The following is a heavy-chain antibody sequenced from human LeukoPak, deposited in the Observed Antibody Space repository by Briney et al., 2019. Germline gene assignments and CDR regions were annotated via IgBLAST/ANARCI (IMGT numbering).Heavy chain of an antibody. CDR3: TRVRVVVPSAFDYCDF. Sequence: GGSLRLSCAASGFSLSSYWMNWVRQAPGKGLEWVANINPYGSDTYYADSVKGRFTISRDNAENSLYLQMNSLRAEDTAVYYCTRVRVVVPSAFDYCDFWGQGTPVTVSS. J-gene: IGHJ4*02. D-gene: IGHD2-2*01. V-gene: IGHV3-7*01. CDR2: INPYGSDT. CDR1: GFSLSSYW.